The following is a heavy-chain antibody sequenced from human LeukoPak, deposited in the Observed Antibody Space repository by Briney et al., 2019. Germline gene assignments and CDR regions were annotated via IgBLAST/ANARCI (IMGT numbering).Heavy chain of an antibody. D-gene: IGHD2-2*01. V-gene: IGHV1-24*01. CDR1: GYTLTELS. CDR2: FDPEDVET. Sequence: ASVKVSCKVSGYTLTELSMHWVRQAPGKGLEWMGGFDPEDVETIYAQKFQGRVTMTEDTSTDTAYMELSSLRSADTAVYYCATVVVGLVPAYGNFDYWGQGTLVTVSS. CDR3: ATVVVGLVPAYGNFDY. J-gene: IGHJ4*02.